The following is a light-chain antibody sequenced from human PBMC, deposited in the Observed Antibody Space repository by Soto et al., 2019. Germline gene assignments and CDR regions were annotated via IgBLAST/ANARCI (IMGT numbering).Light chain of an antibody. V-gene: IGKV3-15*01. CDR3: QQYNNWPPWT. Sequence: EIVMTQSPATLSVSPGERATLSCRASQSVSSNLAWYQQKPGQAPRLLIYGASTRATGIPARFSGSGSVTEFTLTISSLQSEDFAVYYCQQYNNWPPWTFGQGTKVGIK. J-gene: IGKJ1*01. CDR1: QSVSSN. CDR2: GAS.